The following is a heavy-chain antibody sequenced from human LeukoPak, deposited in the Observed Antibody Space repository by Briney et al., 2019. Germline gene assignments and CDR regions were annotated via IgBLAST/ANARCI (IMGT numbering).Heavy chain of an antibody. CDR1: GGSISSYY. CDR3: ARTTEGGYTYDYFYYYYMDV. D-gene: IGHD5-18*01. V-gene: IGHV4-59*01. J-gene: IGHJ6*03. Sequence: PSETVSLTCTVSGGSISSYYWSWIRQPPGKGLEWIGYIYYSGSTNYNPSLKSRVTISVDTSKNQFSLKLSSVTAADTAVYYCARTTEGGYTYDYFYYYYMDVWGKGTTVTISS. CDR2: IYYSGST.